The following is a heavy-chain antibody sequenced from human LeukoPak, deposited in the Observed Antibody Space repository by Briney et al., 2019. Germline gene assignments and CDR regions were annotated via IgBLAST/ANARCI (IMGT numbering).Heavy chain of an antibody. CDR1: GGSISSYY. Sequence: SETLSLTCTVSGGSISSYYWSWIRQPPGKGLEWIGYIYYSESTNYNPSLKSRVTISVDTSKNQFSLKLSSVTAADTAVYYCARGIMKYYFDYWGQGTLVTVSS. D-gene: IGHD1-14*01. CDR3: ARGIMKYYFDY. CDR2: IYYSEST. V-gene: IGHV4-59*12. J-gene: IGHJ4*02.